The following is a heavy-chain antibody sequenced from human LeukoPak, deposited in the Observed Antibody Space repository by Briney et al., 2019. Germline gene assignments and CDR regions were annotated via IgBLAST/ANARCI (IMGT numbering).Heavy chain of an antibody. Sequence: SETLSLTCTVSGGSISSGSYYWSWIRQPAGKGLEWIGRIYTSGSTNYNPSLKSRVTISVDTSKNQFSLKLSSVTAADTAVYYCARRSIVGANAWFDPWGQGTLVTVSS. J-gene: IGHJ5*02. CDR2: IYTSGST. CDR3: ARRSIVGANAWFDP. V-gene: IGHV4-61*02. CDR1: GGSISSGSYY. D-gene: IGHD1-26*01.